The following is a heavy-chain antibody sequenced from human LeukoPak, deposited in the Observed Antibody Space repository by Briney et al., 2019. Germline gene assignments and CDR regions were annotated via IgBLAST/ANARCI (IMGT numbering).Heavy chain of an antibody. V-gene: IGHV3-23*01. CDR1: GFTFSDAW. CDR2: ISGSGGST. Sequence: PGGPLRLSCAASGFTFSDAWMNWVRQAPGKGLEWVSGISGSGGSTFYADSVKGRFTISRDNSKNTVFLQMNSLRAEDTAVYYCASYCGTTSCYASGDYWGQGTLVT. D-gene: IGHD2-2*01. CDR3: ASYCGTTSCYASGDY. J-gene: IGHJ4*02.